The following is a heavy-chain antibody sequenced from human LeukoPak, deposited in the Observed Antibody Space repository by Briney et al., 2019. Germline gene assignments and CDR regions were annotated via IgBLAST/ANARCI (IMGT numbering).Heavy chain of an antibody. D-gene: IGHD2-15*01. CDR2: ISSSSSTI. CDR1: GFTFSSYS. V-gene: IGHV3-48*02. Sequence: GGSLRLSCAASGFTFSSYSMNWVRQAPGKGLEWVSYISSSSSTIYYADSVKGRFTISRDNAKNSLYLQMNSLRDEDTAVYYCARVAYCSGGSCYSGDLDYWGQGTLVTVSS. CDR3: ARVAYCSGGSCYSGDLDY. J-gene: IGHJ4*02.